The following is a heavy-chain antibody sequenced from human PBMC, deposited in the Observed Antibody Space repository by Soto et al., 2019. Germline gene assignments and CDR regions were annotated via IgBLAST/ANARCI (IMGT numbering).Heavy chain of an antibody. Sequence: QVQLQESGPGLVKPSETLSLTCAVSGVSIRSTNWWTWVRQAPGKGLEWIGDIYQTGRTNYNPTLKSRVTISVDRSRNQFSLKLTSVTAADTAVYFCARSSGASSFTHVPDFWGQGTLVTVYS. CDR3: ARSSGASSFTHVPDF. CDR2: IYQTGRT. D-gene: IGHD5-12*01. CDR1: GVSIRSTNW. J-gene: IGHJ4*02. V-gene: IGHV4-4*02.